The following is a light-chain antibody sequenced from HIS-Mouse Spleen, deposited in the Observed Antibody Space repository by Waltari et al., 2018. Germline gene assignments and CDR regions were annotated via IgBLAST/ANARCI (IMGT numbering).Light chain of an antibody. CDR3: QVWDSSSDHVV. V-gene: IGLV3-21*03. J-gene: IGLJ2*01. CDR2: DDS. CDR1: NIGRKS. Sequence: SYVLTQPPSVSVAPGKTARITCGGNNIGRKSVHWYQQKPGQAPVLVVYDDSDRPSGIPARFSGSNSGNTASLTISRVEAGDEADYYCQVWDSSSDHVVFGGGTKLTVL.